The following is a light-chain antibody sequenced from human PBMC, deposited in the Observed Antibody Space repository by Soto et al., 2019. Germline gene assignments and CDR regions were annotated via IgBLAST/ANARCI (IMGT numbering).Light chain of an antibody. CDR3: CSYAGTSYV. CDR2: EVS. J-gene: IGLJ1*01. V-gene: IGLV2-23*02. CDR1: SSDVGSYNL. Sequence: ALTQPASVSGSPGQSITISCTGTSSDVGSYNLVSWYQQHPGKAPKLMIYEVSKRPSGVSNRFSGSKSGNTASLTISGLQAEDEADYYCCSYAGTSYVFGTGTKLTVL.